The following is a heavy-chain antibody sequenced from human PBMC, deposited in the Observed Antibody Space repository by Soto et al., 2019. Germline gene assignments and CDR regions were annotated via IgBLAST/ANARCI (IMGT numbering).Heavy chain of an antibody. V-gene: IGHV1-69*02. J-gene: IGHJ6*03. Sequence: GASVKVSCKASGGTFSSYTISWVRQAPGQGLEWMGRIIPILGIANYAQKFQGRVTITADKSTSTAYMELSSLRSEDTAVYYCATDGSGIFHEPKVYYYYYMDVWGKGTTVTVSS. CDR2: IIPILGIA. D-gene: IGHD3-10*01. CDR1: GGTFSSYT. CDR3: ATDGSGIFHEPKVYYYYYMDV.